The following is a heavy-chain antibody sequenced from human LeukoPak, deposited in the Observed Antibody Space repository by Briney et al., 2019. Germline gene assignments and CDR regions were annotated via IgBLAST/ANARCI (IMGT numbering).Heavy chain of an antibody. V-gene: IGHV1-2*02. D-gene: IGHD2-2*01. CDR3: ARADSSTLFDS. CDR2: INPNSGDT. Sequence: GASVKVSCKASGYTFIAYYIHWVRQAPGQGLEWMGWINPNSGDTDYTQKFQGRVTMTRDTSMNTGYMELSRLTSDDTAVYYCARADSSTLFDSWGQGTLVTVSS. J-gene: IGHJ4*02. CDR1: GYTFIAYY.